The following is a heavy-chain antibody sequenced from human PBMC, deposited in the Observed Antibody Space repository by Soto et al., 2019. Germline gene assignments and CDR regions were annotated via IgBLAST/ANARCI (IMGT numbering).Heavy chain of an antibody. D-gene: IGHD3-10*01. CDR3: ARVGMRHFTMVRGVGGDYFDY. J-gene: IGHJ4*02. Sequence: QVQLQESGPGLVKPSETLSLTCTVSGGSISSYYWSWIRQPPGKGLEWIGYIYYSGSTNYNPSLKSRVTISVDTSKNQFSLKLSSVTAADTAVYYCARVGMRHFTMVRGVGGDYFDYWGQGTLVTVSS. CDR2: IYYSGST. CDR1: GGSISSYY. V-gene: IGHV4-59*01.